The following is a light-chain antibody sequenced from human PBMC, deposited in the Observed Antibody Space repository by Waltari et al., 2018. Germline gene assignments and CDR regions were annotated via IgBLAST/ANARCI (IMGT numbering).Light chain of an antibody. CDR2: DVS. V-gene: IGLV2-14*03. CDR1: SSDIGSYNS. J-gene: IGLJ2*01. Sequence: QSALTQPASLSGSPGQSLTISCTATSSDIGSYNSVSWYQQHPGEAPKLMIYDVSVRPSGVSNRFSGSKSGNTASLTISGLQAEDEADYYCSSSTSRTALLFGGGTKLTVL. CDR3: SSSTSRTALL.